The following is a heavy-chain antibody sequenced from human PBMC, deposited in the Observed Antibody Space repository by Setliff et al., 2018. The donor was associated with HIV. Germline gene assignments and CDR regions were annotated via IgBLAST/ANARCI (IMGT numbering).Heavy chain of an antibody. V-gene: IGHV5-51*01. CDR3: TRHILAYCAGDCYPLDY. CDR1: GYSFTSYW. Sequence: GESLKISCKGSGYSFTSYWIAWVRQMPGKGLEWMGIIYPGDSHTRYSPSFQGQVTFSADKSISTAYLQWSSLKASDTAIYYCTRHILAYCAGDCYPLDYWGQGTLVTVLL. CDR2: IYPGDSHT. J-gene: IGHJ4*02. D-gene: IGHD2-21*02.